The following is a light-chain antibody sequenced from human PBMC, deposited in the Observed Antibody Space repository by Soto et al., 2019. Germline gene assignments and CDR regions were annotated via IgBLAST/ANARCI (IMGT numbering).Light chain of an antibody. CDR2: GTS. J-gene: IGKJ5*01. CDR1: QSLNNN. CDR3: QQYEKWPPSIT. Sequence: EIVLTQSPGTLSLSPGDRATLSCRASQSLNNNVAWYQHKPGQAPRLLIYGTSTRATGISARFSGGGSGTEFTLTISSLQSEDFAVYYCQQYEKWPPSITFGQGKRLEIK. V-gene: IGKV3-15*01.